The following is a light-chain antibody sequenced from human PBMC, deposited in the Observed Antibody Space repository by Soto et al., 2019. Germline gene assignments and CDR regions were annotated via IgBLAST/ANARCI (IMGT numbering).Light chain of an antibody. CDR1: QGIGSY. V-gene: IGKV1-8*01. CDR2: AAS. Sequence: IQMTQSPSSLSASVGDRVTITCRSSQGIGSYLAWYQQKPGKAPKLLIYAASTLQSGVPSRFSGSGSGTDFTLTISCLQSEDFATYYCQQYSSYPPNTFGQGAKL. J-gene: IGKJ1*01. CDR3: QQYSSYPPNT.